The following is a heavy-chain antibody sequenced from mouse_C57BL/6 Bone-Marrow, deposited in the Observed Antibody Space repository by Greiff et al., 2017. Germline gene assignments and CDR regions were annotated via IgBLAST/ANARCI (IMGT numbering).Heavy chain of an antibody. D-gene: IGHD1-1*01. CDR1: GYTFTSYW. Sequence: QVQLQQPGAELVRPGTSVKLSCKASGYTFTSYWMHWVKQRPGQGLEWIGVIDPSDSYTTYNQKFKGKATLTVDTSSSTAYMQLSSLTSEDSAVYYCARNYYGSSWNWYFEVWGTGTTVTVSS. CDR3: ARNYYGSSWNWYFEV. J-gene: IGHJ1*03. V-gene: IGHV1-59*01. CDR2: IDPSDSYT.